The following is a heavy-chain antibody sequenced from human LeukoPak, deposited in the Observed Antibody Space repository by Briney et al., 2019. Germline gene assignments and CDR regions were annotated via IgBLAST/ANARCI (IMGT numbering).Heavy chain of an antibody. J-gene: IGHJ6*02. Sequence: GASVKVSCKASGGTFSSYAISWVRQAPGQGLEWMGGIIPTFGTANYAQKFQGRVTITADESTSTAYMELSSLRSEDTAVYYCASPDLVVVPAAMGDYYYGMDVWGQGTTVTVSS. CDR2: IIPTFGTA. D-gene: IGHD2-2*01. CDR1: GGTFSSYA. V-gene: IGHV1-69*13. CDR3: ASPDLVVVPAAMGDYYYGMDV.